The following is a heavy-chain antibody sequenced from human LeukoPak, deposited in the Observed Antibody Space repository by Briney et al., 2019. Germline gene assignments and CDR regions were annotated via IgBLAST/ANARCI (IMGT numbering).Heavy chain of an antibody. CDR2: VFNGGIT. Sequence: SETLSLTCTVSGGSIKGHYWSWIRQPPGKGLEWIGYVFNGGITSYNPSLKSRVTMSVDTSRDQFSLRLSSVAAADTAIYYCASRPADSTWYGVFDYWSQGTLVTVSS. V-gene: IGHV4-59*11. J-gene: IGHJ4*02. D-gene: IGHD6-13*01. CDR3: ASRPADSTWYGVFDY. CDR1: GGSIKGHY.